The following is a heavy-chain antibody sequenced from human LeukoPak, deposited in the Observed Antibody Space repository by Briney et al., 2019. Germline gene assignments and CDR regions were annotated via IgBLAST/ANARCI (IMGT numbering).Heavy chain of an antibody. J-gene: IGHJ4*02. D-gene: IGHD6-13*01. V-gene: IGHV3-74*01. CDR2: INNDGTYT. Sequence: GGSLRLSCAASGFTFSSYWFHWVRQTPGKGLVWVARINNDGTYTTYADSVKGRFTISRDNAQNTLYLQMNSLTAEDTGVYYCAREVLAAGRTHDYWGQGTLLTVSS. CDR3: AREVLAAGRTHDY. CDR1: GFTFSSYW.